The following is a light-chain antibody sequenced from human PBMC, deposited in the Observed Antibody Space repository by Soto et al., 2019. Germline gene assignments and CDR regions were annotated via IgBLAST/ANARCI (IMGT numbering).Light chain of an antibody. CDR1: TNDVGGYSY. CDR2: EVT. V-gene: IGLV2-14*01. J-gene: IGLJ1*01. CDR3: SSYTSSSTRV. Sequence: QSVLTQPASVSGSSGQSITISCTGTTNDVGGYSYVSWYQQHPGKAPKLVIYEVTNRPSGVSNRFSGSKSGNTASLTISGLQAEDEADYYCSSYTSSSTRVFGSGTKLTVL.